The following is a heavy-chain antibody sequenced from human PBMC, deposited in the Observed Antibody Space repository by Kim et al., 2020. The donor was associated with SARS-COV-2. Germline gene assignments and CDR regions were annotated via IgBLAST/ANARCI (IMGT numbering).Heavy chain of an antibody. Sequence: GGSLRLSCAASGFTFSSYAMHWVRQAPGKGLEWVAVISYDGSNKYYADSVKGRFTISRDNSKNTLYLQMNSLRAEDTAVYYCARGVTMVRGASFDYWGQG. CDR3: ARGVTMVRGASFDY. V-gene: IGHV3-30*04. CDR2: ISYDGSNK. J-gene: IGHJ4*02. CDR1: GFTFSSYA. D-gene: IGHD3-10*01.